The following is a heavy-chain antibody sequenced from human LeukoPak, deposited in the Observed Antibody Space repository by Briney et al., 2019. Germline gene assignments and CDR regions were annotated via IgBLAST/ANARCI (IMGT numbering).Heavy chain of an antibody. Sequence: GGSLRLSCAASGFTFSSYEMNWVRQAPGKGLEWVSYISSSGSTIYYADSVKGQFTISRDNAKNSLYLQMNSLRAEDTAVYYCATEKYNWNDGDYWGQGTLVTVSS. D-gene: IGHD1-20*01. CDR3: ATEKYNWNDGDY. CDR1: GFTFSSYE. CDR2: ISSSGSTI. V-gene: IGHV3-48*03. J-gene: IGHJ4*02.